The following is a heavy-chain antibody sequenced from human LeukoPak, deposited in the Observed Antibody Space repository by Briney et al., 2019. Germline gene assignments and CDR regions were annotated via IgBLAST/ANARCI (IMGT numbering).Heavy chain of an antibody. J-gene: IGHJ4*02. CDR2: ISSSSSYI. CDR1: GFTFSSYS. V-gene: IGHV3-21*01. D-gene: IGHD3-16*02. Sequence: PGGSLGLSCAASGFTFSSYSMNWVRQAPGKGLEWVSSISSSSSYIYYADSVKGRFTISRDNAKNSLHLQMNSLRAEDTAVYYCARVTITFGGVIALDYWGQGTLVTVSS. CDR3: ARVTITFGGVIALDY.